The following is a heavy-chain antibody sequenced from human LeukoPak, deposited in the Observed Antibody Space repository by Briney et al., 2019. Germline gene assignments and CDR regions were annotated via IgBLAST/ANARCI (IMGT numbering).Heavy chain of an antibody. D-gene: IGHD2-2*03. CDR2: IYPGDSDT. Sequence: GESLKISCKGSRYSFTSYWIGWVRQMPGKGLEWMGIIYPGDSDTRYSPSFQGQVTISADKSISTAYLQWSSLKASDTAMYYCARHSPGYCSSTSCNWFDPWGQGTLVTVSS. CDR3: ARHSPGYCSSTSCNWFDP. J-gene: IGHJ5*02. CDR1: RYSFTSYW. V-gene: IGHV5-51*01.